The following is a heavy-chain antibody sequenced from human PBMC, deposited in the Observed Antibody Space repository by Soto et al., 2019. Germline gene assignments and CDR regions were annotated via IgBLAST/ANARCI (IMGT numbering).Heavy chain of an antibody. CDR1: GFTFSSYG. CDR2: ISYDGSNK. Sequence: PGGSLRLSCAASGFTFSSYGMHWVRQAPGKGLEWVAVISYDGSNKYYADSVKGRFTISRDNSKNTLYLQMNSLRAEDTAVYYCAKDHAYYGSGSYPDYWGQGTLVTVSS. CDR3: AKDHAYYGSGSYPDY. D-gene: IGHD3-10*01. J-gene: IGHJ4*02. V-gene: IGHV3-30*18.